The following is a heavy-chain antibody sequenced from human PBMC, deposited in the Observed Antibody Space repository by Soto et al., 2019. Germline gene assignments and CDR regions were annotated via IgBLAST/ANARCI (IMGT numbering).Heavy chain of an antibody. Sequence: PGESLKISCKGSGYSFTSYWIGWVRQMPGKGLEWMGIIYPGDSDTRYSPSFQGQVTISADKSISTAYLQWSSLKASDTAMYYCAGHFFSDYGVNYGMDVWGQGTTVTVSS. CDR3: AGHFFSDYGVNYGMDV. CDR2: IYPGDSDT. CDR1: GYSFTSYW. D-gene: IGHD4-17*01. V-gene: IGHV5-51*01. J-gene: IGHJ6*02.